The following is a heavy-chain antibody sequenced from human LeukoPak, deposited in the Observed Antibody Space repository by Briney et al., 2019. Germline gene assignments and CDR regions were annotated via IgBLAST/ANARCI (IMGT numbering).Heavy chain of an antibody. CDR2: IRYGGSKK. CDR1: GFTFSTYG. CDR3: AKLFAMYDSGWFSVY. J-gene: IGHJ4*02. V-gene: IGHV3-30*02. D-gene: IGHD6-19*01. Sequence: PGGSLRLSCAASGFTFSTYGMHWVRQAPGKGLEWVAFIRYGGSKKYYADSVKGRFTISRDNSNNTLYLQMNSLRAEDMAVYYCAKLFAMYDSGWFSVYWGQGTLVTVSS.